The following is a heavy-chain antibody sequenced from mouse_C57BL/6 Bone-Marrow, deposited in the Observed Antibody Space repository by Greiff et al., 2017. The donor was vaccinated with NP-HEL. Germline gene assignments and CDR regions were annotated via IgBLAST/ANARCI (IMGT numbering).Heavy chain of an antibody. J-gene: IGHJ4*01. CDR1: GFNIKDDY. CDR3: TTPIYYDYDGDYYAMDY. V-gene: IGHV14-4*01. CDR2: IDPENGDT. D-gene: IGHD2-4*01. Sequence: EVKVVESGAELVRPGASVKLSCTASGFNIKDDYMHWVKQRPEQGLEWIGWIDPENGDTEYASKFQGKATITADTSSNTAYLQLSSLTSEDTAVYYCTTPIYYDYDGDYYAMDYWGQGTSVTVSS.